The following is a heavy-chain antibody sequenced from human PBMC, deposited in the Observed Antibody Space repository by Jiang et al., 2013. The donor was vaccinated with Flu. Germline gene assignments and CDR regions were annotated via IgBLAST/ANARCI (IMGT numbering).Heavy chain of an antibody. V-gene: IGHV2-5*01. CDR2: IYWNDDK. J-gene: IGHJ4*02. Sequence: VKPTQTLTLTCTFSGFSLSTSGVGVGWIRQPPGKALEWLALIYWNDDKRYSPSLKSRLTITKDTSKNQVVLTMTNMDPVDTATYYCARQAESDGYSLIFDYWGQGTLVTVSS. D-gene: IGHD5-24*01. CDR3: ARQAESDGYSLIFDY. CDR1: GFSLSTSGVG.